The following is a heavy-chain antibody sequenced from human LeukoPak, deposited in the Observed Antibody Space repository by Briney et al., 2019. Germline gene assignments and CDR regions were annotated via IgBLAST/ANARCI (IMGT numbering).Heavy chain of an antibody. D-gene: IGHD5-24*01. Sequence: ASVKVSCKASGGTFSSYAISWVRQAPGQGLEWMGGIIPIFGTAIYAQKFQGRVTMTEDTSTDTAYMELSSLRSEDTAVYYCATGWVFDYWGQGTLVTVSS. CDR2: IIPIFGTA. CDR1: GGTFSSYA. V-gene: IGHV1-69*06. J-gene: IGHJ4*02. CDR3: ATGWVFDY.